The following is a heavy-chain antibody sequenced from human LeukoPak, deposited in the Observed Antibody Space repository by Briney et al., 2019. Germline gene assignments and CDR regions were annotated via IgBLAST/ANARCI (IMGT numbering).Heavy chain of an antibody. D-gene: IGHD3-22*01. V-gene: IGHV3-23*01. Sequence: GGSLRLSCAASGFTFSSYAVSWVRQAPGKGLEWVSAISGSGGSTYYADSVKGRFTISRDNSKNTLYLQMNSLRAEDTAVYYCAKAQRITMIVVVSEPFDYWGQGTLVTVSS. J-gene: IGHJ4*02. CDR2: ISGSGGST. CDR1: GFTFSSYA. CDR3: AKAQRITMIVVVSEPFDY.